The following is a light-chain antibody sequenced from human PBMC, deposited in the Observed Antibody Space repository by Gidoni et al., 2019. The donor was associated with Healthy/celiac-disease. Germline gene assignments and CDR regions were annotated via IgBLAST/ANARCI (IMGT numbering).Light chain of an antibody. CDR3: QQLNSYST. Sequence: DIQLTQSPSFLSASVGDRVTITCRASQGISSYFAWYQQKPGKAPKLLIYAASTLQSGVPSRFSGSGSGTEFTLTISSLQPEDFATYYCQQLNSYSTFGQGTRLEIK. CDR2: AAS. V-gene: IGKV1-9*01. J-gene: IGKJ5*01. CDR1: QGISSY.